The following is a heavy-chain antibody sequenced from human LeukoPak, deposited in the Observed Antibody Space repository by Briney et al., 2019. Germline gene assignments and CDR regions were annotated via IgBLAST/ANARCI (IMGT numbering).Heavy chain of an antibody. V-gene: IGHV3-53*01. CDR1: GFTVSSNY. CDR3: ARQGLYRRWFDP. Sequence: GGSLRLSCAASGFTVSSNYMSWARQAPGKGLEWVSVIYSGGSTYYADSVKGRFTISRDNSKNTLYLQMNSLRAEDTAVYYCARQGLYRRWFDPWGQGTLVTVSS. CDR2: IYSGGST. J-gene: IGHJ5*02.